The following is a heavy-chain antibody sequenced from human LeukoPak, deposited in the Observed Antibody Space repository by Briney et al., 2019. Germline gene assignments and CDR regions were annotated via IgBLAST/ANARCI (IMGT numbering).Heavy chain of an antibody. CDR2: INHGGST. V-gene: IGHV4-34*01. Sequence: SETLSLTCAVYGGSLSGYYWSWIRQPPGKGLEWIGEINHGGSTNYNPSLKSRVTISVDTSKNQFSLKLSSVTAADTAVYYCARVPDNWFDPWGQGTLVTVSS. CDR3: ARVPDNWFDP. J-gene: IGHJ5*02. CDR1: GGSLSGYY.